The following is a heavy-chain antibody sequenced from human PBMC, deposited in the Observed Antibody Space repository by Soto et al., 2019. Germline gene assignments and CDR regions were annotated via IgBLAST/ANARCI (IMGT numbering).Heavy chain of an antibody. CDR1: GGSFSGYY. D-gene: IGHD3-16*01. CDR3: ATRFERPWHYYSYGMDV. CDR2: INHSGST. J-gene: IGHJ6*02. Sequence: QVQLQQWGAGLLKPSETLSLTCAVYGGSFSGYYWSWIRQPPGKGLEWIGEINHSGSTNYNPSLTSRVTISVATSKHQFYLKMSSVTAADTAVYYCATRFERPWHYYSYGMDVWGQGTTVTVSS. V-gene: IGHV4-34*01.